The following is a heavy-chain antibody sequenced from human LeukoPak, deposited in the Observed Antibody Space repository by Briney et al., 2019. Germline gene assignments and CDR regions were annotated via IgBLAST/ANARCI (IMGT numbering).Heavy chain of an antibody. CDR1: GFIFTNYF. Sequence: PGGSLRLSCAASGFIFTNYFMSWVRQAPGKGLEWVASIKHDGNEKYYVDSVRGRFTISRDNTKNSLYLQMSSLRAEDTAVYYCATDRGWRTSGYYLYYFEYWGQGTLVTFSS. CDR3: ATDRGWRTSGYYLYYFEY. D-gene: IGHD3-3*01. J-gene: IGHJ4*02. CDR2: IKHDGNEK. V-gene: IGHV3-7*01.